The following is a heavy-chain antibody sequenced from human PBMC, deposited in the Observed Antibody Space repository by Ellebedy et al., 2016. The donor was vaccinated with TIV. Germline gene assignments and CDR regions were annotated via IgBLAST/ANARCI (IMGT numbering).Heavy chain of an antibody. Sequence: MPSETLSLTCTVSGGPISSYYWSWIRQPPGKGLEWSGYIYYSWRTNYNPSLKSRVTISVDTSKNQFSLKLSSVTAADTAVYYCASSLTRLRGGMDLWGQGTTVTVSS. CDR1: GGPISSYY. V-gene: IGHV4-59*01. CDR2: IYYSWRT. D-gene: IGHD3-10*01. CDR3: ASSLTRLRGGMDL. J-gene: IGHJ6*02.